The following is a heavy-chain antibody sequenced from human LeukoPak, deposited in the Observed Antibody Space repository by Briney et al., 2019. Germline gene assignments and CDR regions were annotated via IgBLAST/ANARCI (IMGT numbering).Heavy chain of an antibody. J-gene: IGHJ6*03. V-gene: IGHV3-30*04. Sequence: PGRSLRLSCAASGFTFSSYAMHWVRQAPGKGLEWMSVISYDGSNKYFADSVKGRFTISRDNSKNTLYLQMNSLRGEDTAVYYCARGQRAHVEWSHYMDVWGKGTTVTVSS. CDR3: ARGQRAHVEWSHYMDV. CDR1: GFTFSSYA. CDR2: ISYDGSNK. D-gene: IGHD3-3*01.